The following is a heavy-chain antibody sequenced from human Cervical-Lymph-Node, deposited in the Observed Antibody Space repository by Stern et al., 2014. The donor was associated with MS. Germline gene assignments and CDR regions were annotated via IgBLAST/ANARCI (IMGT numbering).Heavy chain of an antibody. CDR2: ITPYNGNK. CDR3: ARAAQVCDFGDY. CDR1: GYTFTSSG. J-gene: IGHJ4*02. D-gene: IGHD5/OR15-5a*01. Sequence: VQLVESGAGVKKPGASVKVSCKASGYTFTSSGISWFRQAPGQGLEWVGWITPYNGNKHYANNLQGRVTVTTDTSTRTAYMELRSLKSGDTAMYYCARAAQVCDFGDYWGQGTLVTVSS. V-gene: IGHV1-18*01.